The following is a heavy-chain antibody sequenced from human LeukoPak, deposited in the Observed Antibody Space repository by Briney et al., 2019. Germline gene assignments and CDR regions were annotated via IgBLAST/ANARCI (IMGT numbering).Heavy chain of an antibody. CDR3: ARVGPAAIGTAFDY. D-gene: IGHD2-2*02. CDR1: GFTVSSNY. J-gene: IGHJ4*02. Sequence: GGALRLSCAASGFTVSSNYMSWVRQAPGKGREGGAVIYSGGSTYYADSVKGRFTISRDNSKNTLYLQMNSLSAEDTAVYYCARVGPAAIGTAFDYWGQGTLVTVSS. V-gene: IGHV3-53*01. CDR2: IYSGGST.